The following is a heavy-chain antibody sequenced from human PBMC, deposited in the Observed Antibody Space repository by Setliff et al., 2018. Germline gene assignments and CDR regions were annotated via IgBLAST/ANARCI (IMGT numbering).Heavy chain of an antibody. J-gene: IGHJ4*02. D-gene: IGHD3-22*01. CDR2: INNYNFNT. V-gene: IGHV1-18*01. Sequence: ASVKVSCKSSGFTFTDYGITWVRQVPGQGLEWMGWINNYNFNTQYAQKFQGRVTVTTDTSTTTAYMELRSLRADDTAVYYCARINFYVSSGYYYAPALWGQGTTVTVSS. CDR1: GFTFTDYG. CDR3: ARINFYVSSGYYYAPAL.